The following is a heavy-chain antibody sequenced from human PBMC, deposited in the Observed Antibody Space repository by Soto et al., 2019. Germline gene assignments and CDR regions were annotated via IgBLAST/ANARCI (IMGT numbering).Heavy chain of an antibody. Sequence: QVQLVQSGAEVKKPGASVKVSCKASGYTFNTYDIEWVRLATGQGLEWMGSMNPNTGSTDYAQKFQGRVTMTMTTSISTAYLELSSLRSDDTAIYYCARTMGGIAAAGSDFWGQGTRVTVSA. CDR3: ARTMGGIAAAGSDF. J-gene: IGHJ4*02. D-gene: IGHD6-13*01. V-gene: IGHV1-8*01. CDR1: GYTFNTYD. CDR2: MNPNTGST.